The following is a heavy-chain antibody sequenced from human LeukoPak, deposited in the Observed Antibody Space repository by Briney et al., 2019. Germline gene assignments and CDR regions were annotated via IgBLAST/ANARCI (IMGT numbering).Heavy chain of an antibody. CDR1: GVSISNYY. J-gene: IGHJ4*02. CDR2: IYTSGST. D-gene: IGHD6-6*01. CDR3: ARGSPRPASSNDY. V-gene: IGHV4-4*07. Sequence: SETLSLTCTVSGVSISNYYWSWIRQPAGRGLEGIGRIYTSGSTKYNPSLTSRVTISVDKSTNQFSLKLSSVTAADTAVYYCARGSPRPASSNDYWGQGTLVTVSS.